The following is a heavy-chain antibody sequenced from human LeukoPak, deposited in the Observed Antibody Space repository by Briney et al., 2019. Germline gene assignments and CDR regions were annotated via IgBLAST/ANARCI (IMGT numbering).Heavy chain of an antibody. CDR2: ISGSGGST. D-gene: IGHD3-22*01. CDR1: GFTFSSYA. V-gene: IGHV3-23*01. J-gene: IGHJ4*02. CDR3: AKNNDYYGSSADGDY. Sequence: PGGSLRLSCAASGFTFSSYAMSWVRQAPGKGLEWVSAISGSGGSTYYADSVKGRFTISRDNSKNTLYLQMNSLRAEDTAVYYCAKNNDYYGSSADGDYWGQGTLVTVSS.